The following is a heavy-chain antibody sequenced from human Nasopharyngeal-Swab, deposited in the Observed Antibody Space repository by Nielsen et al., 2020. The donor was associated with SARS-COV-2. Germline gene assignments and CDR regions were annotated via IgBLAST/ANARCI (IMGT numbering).Heavy chain of an antibody. CDR1: GFTFSNAW. CDR3: TTEYGDYNYYYYYVMDV. CDR2: IKSKTDGGTT. J-gene: IGHJ6*02. D-gene: IGHD4-17*01. Sequence: GESLKISCAASGFTFSNAWMSWVRQALGKGLEWVGRIKSKTDGGTTDYAAPVKGRFTISRDDSKNTLYLQMNSLKTEDTAVYYCTTEYGDYNYYYYYVMDVWGQGTTVTVSS. V-gene: IGHV3-15*01.